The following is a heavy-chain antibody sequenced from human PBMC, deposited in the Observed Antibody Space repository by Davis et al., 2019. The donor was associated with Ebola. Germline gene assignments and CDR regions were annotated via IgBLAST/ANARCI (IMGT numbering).Heavy chain of an antibody. Sequence: MPSETLSLTCAVYGGSFSGYYWSWIRQPPGKGLEWIGEINHSGSTNYNPSLKSRVTITVDTSKNQFSLKLSSVTAADTAVYYCARGLKYGYCSSTSCHYYYYGMDVWGQGTTVTVSS. V-gene: IGHV4-34*01. CDR3: ARGLKYGYCSSTSCHYYYYGMDV. J-gene: IGHJ6*02. CDR1: GGSFSGYY. CDR2: INHSGST. D-gene: IGHD2-2*01.